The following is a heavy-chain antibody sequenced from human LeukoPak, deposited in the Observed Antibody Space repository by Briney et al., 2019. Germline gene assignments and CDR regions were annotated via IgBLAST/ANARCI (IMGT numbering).Heavy chain of an antibody. CDR2: ITHSGGG. Sequence: SQTLSLTCTVSGGPFVGYYWTWIRQPPGKGLEWIGEITHSGGGNYNPSLKSRVTISVDSSQNRFSLKVLSVTAADTAVYYCARRAGAPDFGVWGLGTLVSVSS. CDR3: ARRAGAPDFGV. V-gene: IGHV4-34*01. CDR1: GGPFVGYY. D-gene: IGHD3-10*01. J-gene: IGHJ4*02.